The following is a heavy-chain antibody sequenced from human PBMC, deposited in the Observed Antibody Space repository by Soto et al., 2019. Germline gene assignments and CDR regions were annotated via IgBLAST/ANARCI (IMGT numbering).Heavy chain of an antibody. V-gene: IGHV3-74*01. CDR1: GFTFNSCW. CDR2: INSDGSTT. D-gene: IGHD2-2*01. J-gene: IGHJ4*02. CDR3: ASGLEEYSSSCYDY. Sequence: PGGSLRLSCAASGFTFNSCWMHWVRQAPGKGLVWVSRINSDGSTTDYADSVKGRFTISRNNAKNTLYLQMNSLKTEDTALYYCASGLEEYSSSCYDYWGQGSPVPVSS.